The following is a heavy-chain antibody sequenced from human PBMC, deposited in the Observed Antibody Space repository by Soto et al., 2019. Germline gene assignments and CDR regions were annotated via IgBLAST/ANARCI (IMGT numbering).Heavy chain of an antibody. J-gene: IGHJ6*02. CDR2: ISYDGSNK. CDR1: GFTFSSYA. Sequence: QAGGSLRLSCAASGFTFSSYAMHWVRQAPGKGLEWVAVISYDGSNKYYADSVKGRFTISRDNSKNTLYLQMNSLRAEDTAVYYCARVPGWDPRGTPARPIYGMDVWGQGTTVTVSS. CDR3: ARVPGWDPRGTPARPIYGMDV. V-gene: IGHV3-30-3*01. D-gene: IGHD1-26*01.